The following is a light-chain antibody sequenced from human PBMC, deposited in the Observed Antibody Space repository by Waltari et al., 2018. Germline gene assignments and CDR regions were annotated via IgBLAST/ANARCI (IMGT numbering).Light chain of an antibody. CDR2: ASS. Sequence: EIAWRQSPETLSLSPGERPTLPCRASQRFSSSSLVWFQQKPGPPLRLLIYASSTRATGIPDRFSGRGSGADFTLTISRLEPEDFAIYYCQHHGSPPYTFGQGTKVEIK. V-gene: IGKV3-20*01. CDR1: QRFSSSS. J-gene: IGKJ2*01. CDR3: QHHGSPPYT.